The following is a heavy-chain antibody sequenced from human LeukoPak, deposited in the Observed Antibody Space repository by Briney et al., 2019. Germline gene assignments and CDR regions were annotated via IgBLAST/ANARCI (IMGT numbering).Heavy chain of an antibody. D-gene: IGHD1-26*01. V-gene: IGHV3-9*02. Sequence: PGRCLRPSCAPSGFTPDDYAMHWVRQAPGQGLGWVSGIIWESGSIGYADSVKGRFTISRDNAKNSLYLQMNSLRAEDTALYYCAKGTWSYHFDYWGQGSLVTVSS. CDR1: GFTPDDYA. CDR3: AKGTWSYHFDY. CDR2: IIWESGSI. J-gene: IGHJ4*02.